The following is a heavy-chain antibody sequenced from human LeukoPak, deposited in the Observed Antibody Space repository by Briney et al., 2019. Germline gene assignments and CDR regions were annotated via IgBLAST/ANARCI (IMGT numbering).Heavy chain of an antibody. V-gene: IGHV1-2*02. CDR2: INPNSGGT. CDR3: ARVSDNGSENFDQ. D-gene: IGHD3-10*01. J-gene: IGHJ4*02. Sequence: ASVKVSCKASGYTFTGYYIHWVRQAPGQGLEWVGWINPNSGGTDYARKFQGRLTMTRDTSISTAYMELSSLRSDDTAVYYCARVSDNGSENFDQWGQGTLVTLSS. CDR1: GYTFTGYY.